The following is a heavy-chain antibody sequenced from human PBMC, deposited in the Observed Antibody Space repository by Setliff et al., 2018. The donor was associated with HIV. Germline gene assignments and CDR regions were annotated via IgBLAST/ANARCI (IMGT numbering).Heavy chain of an antibody. CDR3: ARDPSSWFYFDY. V-gene: IGHV1-18*04. CDR2: INTKTGNP. J-gene: IGHJ4*02. D-gene: IGHD6-13*01. Sequence: GASVKVSCKAFGYTFTGYYMHWVRQAPGQGLEWMGWINTKTGNPTYAQGRVTMTTDTSTRTAYMELRSLRSDDTAVYYCARDPSSWFYFDYWGQGTLVTVSS. CDR1: GYTFTGYY.